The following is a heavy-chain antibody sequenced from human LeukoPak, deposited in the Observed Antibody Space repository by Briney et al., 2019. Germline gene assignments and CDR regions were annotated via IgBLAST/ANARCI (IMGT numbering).Heavy chain of an antibody. CDR3: AKGSSSHQYSFDY. Sequence: GGSLRLSCAPSGFTLTSYGMHSVRQAPGTGLEWVALTRYDKSNIYYTDSVKGRFTISRDNSKNTLYLQMNSLRAEDTAVYYCAKGSSSHQYSFDYWGQGTLVTVSS. CDR1: GFTLTSYG. D-gene: IGHD6-13*01. CDR2: TRYDKSNI. J-gene: IGHJ4*02. V-gene: IGHV3-30*02.